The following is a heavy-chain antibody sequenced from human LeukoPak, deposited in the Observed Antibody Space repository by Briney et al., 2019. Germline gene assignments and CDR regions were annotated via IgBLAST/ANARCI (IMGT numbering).Heavy chain of an antibody. V-gene: IGHV4-59*01. Sequence: SETLSLTCTVSGGSISSYYWSWIRQPPGKGLEWIGYIYYSGSTNYNPSLKSRVTISVDTSKNQFSLKLSSVTAADTAVYYCARGKIRAAAFSFDYWGQGTLVTVSS. J-gene: IGHJ4*02. CDR2: IYYSGST. D-gene: IGHD6-13*01. CDR3: ARGKIRAAAFSFDY. CDR1: GGSISSYY.